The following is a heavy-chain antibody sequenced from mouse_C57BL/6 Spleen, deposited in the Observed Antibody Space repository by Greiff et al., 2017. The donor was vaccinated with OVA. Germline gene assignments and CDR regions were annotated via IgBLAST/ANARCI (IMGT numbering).Heavy chain of an antibody. CDR3: ARRAVVNWYFDV. CDR1: GFNIKDYY. CDR2: IDPEDGET. J-gene: IGHJ1*03. Sequence: VHVKQSGAELVKPGASVKLSCTASGFNIKDYYMHWVKQRTEQGLEWIGRIDPEDGETKYAPKFQGKATITADTSSNTAYLQLSSLTSEDTAVYYCARRAVVNWYFDVWGTGTTVTVSS. V-gene: IGHV14-2*01. D-gene: IGHD1-1*01.